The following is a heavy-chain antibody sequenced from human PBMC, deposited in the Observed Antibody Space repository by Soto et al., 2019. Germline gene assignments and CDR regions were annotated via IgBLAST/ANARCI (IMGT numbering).Heavy chain of an antibody. D-gene: IGHD1-26*01. CDR1: GFTFSSYA. V-gene: IGHV3-30*03. CDR2: ISYDGCSK. CDR3: AAIREVDV. J-gene: IGHJ6*02. Sequence: PGGSLRLSCAASGFTFSSYAMHWVRQAPGKGLEWVALISYDGCSKWYADAVKGRFTISRDNSNNTLFLEMNSLRADDTAVYFCAAIREVDVWGQGTTVTVSS.